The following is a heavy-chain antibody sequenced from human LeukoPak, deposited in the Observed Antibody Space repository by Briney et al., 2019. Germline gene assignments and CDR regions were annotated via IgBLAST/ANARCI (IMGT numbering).Heavy chain of an antibody. CDR1: GFTFSDYY. V-gene: IGHV3-7*01. Sequence: GGSLRLSCAASGFTFSDYYMSWIRQAPGKGLEGVATIKADGGDKYYVNSVKGRFTISRDNAKNSLSLQMDSLRAEDTAVYYCARGGLWGGDYWGQGTLVTVSS. J-gene: IGHJ4*02. CDR3: ARGGLWGGDY. D-gene: IGHD3-16*01. CDR2: IKADGGDK.